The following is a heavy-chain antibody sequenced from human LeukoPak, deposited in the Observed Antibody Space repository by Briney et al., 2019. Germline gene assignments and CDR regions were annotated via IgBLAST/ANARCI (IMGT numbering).Heavy chain of an antibody. J-gene: IGHJ4*02. CDR3: ARQADGDKPRDY. D-gene: IGHD5-24*01. V-gene: IGHV5-51*01. CDR1: GYSFTNYW. CDR2: IYPGDSGT. Sequence: GESLKISCKGSGYSFTNYWIGWMRQMPGKGLEWMGIIYPGDSGTRYSPSFQGQVTISADKSISTAYLQWSSLKASDTAIYYCARQADGDKPRDYWGQGTLVTVSS.